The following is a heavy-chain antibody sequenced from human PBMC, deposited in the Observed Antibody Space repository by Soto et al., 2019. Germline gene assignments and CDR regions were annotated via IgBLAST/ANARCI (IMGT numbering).Heavy chain of an antibody. J-gene: IGHJ5*02. CDR2: IDPSDSYT. V-gene: IGHV5-10-1*01. CDR1: GYSFTSYW. CDR3: ARCVGDIVLMVYAPGAGWFDP. D-gene: IGHD2-8*01. Sequence: PGESLKISCKGSGYSFTSYWISWVRQIPGKGLEWMGRIDPSDSYTNYSPSFQGHVTISADKSISTAYLQWSSLKASDTAMYYCARCVGDIVLMVYAPGAGWFDPWGQGTLVTVSS.